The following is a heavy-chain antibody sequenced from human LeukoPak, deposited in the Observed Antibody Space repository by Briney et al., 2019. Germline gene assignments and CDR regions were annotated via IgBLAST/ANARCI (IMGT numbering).Heavy chain of an antibody. D-gene: IGHD5-24*01. J-gene: IGHJ6*02. CDR2: INHSGST. CDR3: ARDIRWLQPMSAKYYYYYGMDV. V-gene: IGHV4-34*01. Sequence: GSLRLSCAASGFTFSSYSMNWVRQPPGKGLEWIGEINHSGSTNYNPSLKSRVTISVDTSKNQFSLKLSSVTAADTAVYYCARDIRWLQPMSAKYYYYYGMDVWGQGTTVTVSS. CDR1: GFTFSSYS.